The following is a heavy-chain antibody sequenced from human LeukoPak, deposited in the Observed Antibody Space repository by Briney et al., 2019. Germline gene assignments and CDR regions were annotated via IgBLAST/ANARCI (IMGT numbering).Heavy chain of an antibody. CDR2: INPNSGGT. D-gene: IGHD6-13*01. V-gene: IGHV1-2*02. CDR1: GYTFTGYY. CDR3: ARELGVAAAGPLDY. J-gene: IGHJ4*02. Sequence: ASVKVSCKASGYTFTGYYMHWVRQAPGQGLEWMGWINPNSGGTNYAHKFQDRVTMTGDTSINAAYMELSNLRSDDTAVYFCARELGVAAAGPLDYWGQGTLVTASS.